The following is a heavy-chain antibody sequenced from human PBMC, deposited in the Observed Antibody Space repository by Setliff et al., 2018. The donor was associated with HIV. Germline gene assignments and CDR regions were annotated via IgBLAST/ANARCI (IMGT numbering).Heavy chain of an antibody. J-gene: IGHJ6*03. D-gene: IGHD6-13*01. CDR1: GASIRSRPYY. CDR2: FYYSGST. Sequence: PSETLSLTCTVSGASIRSRPYYWGWIRQPPGKGLEWIGSFYYSGSTSYTPSLKSRVTISGDTSKNQFSLKLSSVTAADTGVYYCARHRDPPGSSWIYYYYYMDLWGAGTTVTVSS. V-gene: IGHV4-39*01. CDR3: ARHRDPPGSSWIYYYYYMDL.